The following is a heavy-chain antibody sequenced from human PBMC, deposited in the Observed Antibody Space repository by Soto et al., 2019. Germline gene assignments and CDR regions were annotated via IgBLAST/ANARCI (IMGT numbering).Heavy chain of an antibody. CDR3: AKGDQERQWVFLQN. Sequence: PGGSLRLSCVASGFTFSDYAMTWVRQAPGKGMEWVSTISGSAGDTFYADSVKGRFTISSDNSKRTLYLEMDRLRAEDTAVYYCAKGDQERQWVFLQNWGQGTLVTV. V-gene: IGHV3-23*01. D-gene: IGHD2-8*01. CDR2: ISGSAGDT. J-gene: IGHJ4*02. CDR1: GFTFSDYA.